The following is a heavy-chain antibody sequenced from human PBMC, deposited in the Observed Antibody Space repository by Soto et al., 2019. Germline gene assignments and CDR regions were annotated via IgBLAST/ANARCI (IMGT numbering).Heavy chain of an antibody. V-gene: IGHV3-53*01. J-gene: IGHJ4*02. CDR1: GFSVSRNY. Sequence: GGSLRLSCAASGFSVSRNYMSWVRQAPGKGLQWVSLIYSGGSTYYAESVKGRFTISRDNSKNTLYLQMDSLRADDTAVYYCATGRDGDFYYSGYWGQGTLVTVSS. D-gene: IGHD2-21*01. CDR2: IYSGGST. CDR3: ATGRDGDFYYSGY.